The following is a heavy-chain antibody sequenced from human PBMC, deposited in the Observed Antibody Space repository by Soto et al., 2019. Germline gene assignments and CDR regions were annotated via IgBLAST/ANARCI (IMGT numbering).Heavy chain of an antibody. Sequence: ASVKVSCKASGYAFSQFYIHWMRQAPGQGLEWMGWINPNSGRTKFAQNFQGWVTMTRDTSIKTVYMELSGLRSDVTAVYYCARESGGTTATLDYYYFYMDVWGKGTTVTVSS. CDR3: ARESGGTTATLDYYYFYMDV. J-gene: IGHJ6*03. V-gene: IGHV1-2*04. D-gene: IGHD4-17*01. CDR1: GYAFSQFY. CDR2: INPNSGRT.